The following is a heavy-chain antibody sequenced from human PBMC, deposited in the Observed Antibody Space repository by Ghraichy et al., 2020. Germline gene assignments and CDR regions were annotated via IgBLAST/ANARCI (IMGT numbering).Heavy chain of an antibody. Sequence: LETLSLTCTVSGGSISSYYWSWIRQPPGKGLEWIGYIYYSGSTNYNPSLKSRVTISVDTSKNQFSLKLSSVTAADTAVYYCARAPYSSGWYEINYYYYGMDVWGQGTTVTVSS. V-gene: IGHV4-59*01. CDR1: GGSISSYY. D-gene: IGHD6-19*01. CDR2: IYYSGST. CDR3: ARAPYSSGWYEINYYYYGMDV. J-gene: IGHJ6*02.